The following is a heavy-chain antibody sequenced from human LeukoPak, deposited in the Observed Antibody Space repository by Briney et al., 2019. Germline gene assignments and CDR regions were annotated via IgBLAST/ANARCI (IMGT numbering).Heavy chain of an antibody. CDR3: ARGVYYFDY. Sequence: TGGSLRLSCVASGFTFSSSWMAWVRQAPGKGLEWVANIKEDGGEKYCVDSVKDRFTISRDNAKNSLFLQMMSLRAEDTAVYYCARGVYYFDYWGQGTLVTVSS. V-gene: IGHV3-7*03. D-gene: IGHD3-16*01. J-gene: IGHJ4*02. CDR2: IKEDGGEK. CDR1: GFTFSSSW.